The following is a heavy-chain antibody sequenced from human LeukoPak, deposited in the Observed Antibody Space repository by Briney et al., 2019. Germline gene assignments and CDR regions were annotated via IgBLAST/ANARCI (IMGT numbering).Heavy chain of an antibody. D-gene: IGHD3-22*01. CDR3: ARDVPYDSSGFGDY. J-gene: IGHJ4*02. CDR1: GFTFSSYA. V-gene: IGHV3-30*04. CDR2: ISYDGSNK. Sequence: GRSLRLSCAASGFTFSSYAMHWVRQAPGKGLEWVAVISYDGSNKYYADSVKGRFTISRDNSKNTLYLQMNSLRAEDTAAYYCARDVPYDSSGFGDYWGQGTLVTVSS.